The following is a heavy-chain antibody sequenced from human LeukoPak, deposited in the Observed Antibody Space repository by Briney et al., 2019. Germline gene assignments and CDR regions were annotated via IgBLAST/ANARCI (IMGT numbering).Heavy chain of an antibody. V-gene: IGHV3-21*01. CDR3: ARWVDTAMGEIDY. CDR1: GFTFSSYS. Sequence: GGSLRLSCAASGFTFSSYSMNWVRQAPGKGLEWVSSISSSSSYIYYADSVKGRFTISRDNAKNSLYLQMNSLRAEDTAVYYCARWVDTAMGEIDYWGQGTLVTVSS. CDR2: ISSSSSYI. D-gene: IGHD5-18*01. J-gene: IGHJ4*02.